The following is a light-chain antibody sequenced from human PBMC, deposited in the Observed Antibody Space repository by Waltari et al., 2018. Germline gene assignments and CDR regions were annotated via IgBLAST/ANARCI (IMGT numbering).Light chain of an antibody. CDR2: WAS. V-gene: IGKV4-1*01. CDR3: QQYYDTPYT. J-gene: IGKJ2*01. CDR1: RSVLYNSNNKNY. Sequence: DIVMTQSPDSLTVSLGERATINCKSRRSVLYNSNNKNYLAWYQQKPGQPPKLLIYWASTRESRVPDRFSGSGSGTDFTLTISTLQAEDVAVYYCQQYYDTPYTFGQGTKLEIK.